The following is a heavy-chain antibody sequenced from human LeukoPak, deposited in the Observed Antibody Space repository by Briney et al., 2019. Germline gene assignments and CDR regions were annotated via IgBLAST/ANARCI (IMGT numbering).Heavy chain of an antibody. CDR1: GGSISSGGYY. Sequence: PSETLSLTCTVSGGSISSGGYYWSWIRQHPGKGLEWIGYIYYSGSTYYNPSLKSRVTISVDASKNQFSLKLSSVTAADTAVYYCARLGIVVGTEFDYWGQGTLVTVSS. D-gene: IGHD3-22*01. CDR3: ARLGIVVGTEFDY. V-gene: IGHV4-31*03. J-gene: IGHJ4*02. CDR2: IYYSGST.